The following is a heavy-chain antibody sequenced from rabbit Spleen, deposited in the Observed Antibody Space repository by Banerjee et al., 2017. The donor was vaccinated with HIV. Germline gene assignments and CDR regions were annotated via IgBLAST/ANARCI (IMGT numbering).Heavy chain of an antibody. D-gene: IGHD8-1*01. CDR2: INAVTGNDKT. J-gene: IGHJ4*01. Sequence: QEQLVESGGGLVKPGASLTLTCKASGFSFSNKAVMCWVRQAPGKGLEWIACINAVTGNDKTYYATWAKGRFTISKTSSTTVTLQMTSLSAADMATYFCARDAGSRDYIDGVFSLWAPGTLVTVS. CDR1: GFSFSNKAV. V-gene: IGHV1S45*01. CDR3: ARDAGSRDYIDGVFSL.